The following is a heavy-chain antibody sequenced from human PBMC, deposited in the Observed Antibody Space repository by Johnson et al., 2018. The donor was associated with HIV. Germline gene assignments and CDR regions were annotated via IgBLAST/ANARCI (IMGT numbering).Heavy chain of an antibody. J-gene: IGHJ3*02. CDR2: MNGDGKST. CDR1: GFTVSSNY. Sequence: VQLVESGGGLVQPGGSLRLSCAASGFTVSSNYMSWVRQAPGKGLEWVSRMNGDGKSTTYADSVKGRFTISRDNAKNTLYLQMNSLRAEDTAVYYCAREQELIGERALDIGGQGTMVTVSS. V-gene: IGHV3-74*01. D-gene: IGHD6-13*01. CDR3: AREQELIGERALDI.